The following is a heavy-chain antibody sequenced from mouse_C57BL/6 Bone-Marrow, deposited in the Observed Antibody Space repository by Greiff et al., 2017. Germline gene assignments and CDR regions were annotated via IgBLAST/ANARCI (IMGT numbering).Heavy chain of an antibody. CDR1: GFTFSDYY. CDR2: INYDGSST. CDR3: ARAASIYYGYGFAY. Sequence: DVKLVESEGGLVQPGSSMKLSCTASGFTFSDYYMAWVRQVPEKGLEWVATINYDGSSTYYLDSLKSRFIISRDNAKNILYLQMSSLKSEDTATYYCARAASIYYGYGFAYWGQGTLVTVSA. D-gene: IGHD2-2*01. J-gene: IGHJ3*01. V-gene: IGHV5-16*01.